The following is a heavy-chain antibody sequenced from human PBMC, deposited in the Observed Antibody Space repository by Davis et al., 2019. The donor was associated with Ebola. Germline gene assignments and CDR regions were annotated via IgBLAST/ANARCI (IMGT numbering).Heavy chain of an antibody. J-gene: IGHJ4*02. V-gene: IGHV4-30-2*01. D-gene: IGHD1-26*01. CDR2: IYHSGST. CDR1: GGAISRDGHS. Sequence: MPSETLSLTCSVSGGAISRDGHSWSWIRQPPGQGLEWVGYIYHSGSTNYNPSLKSRVTISVDTSKNQFSLKLSSVTAADTAVYYCARRPDRSGSYYGGVDYWGQGTLVTVSS. CDR3: ARRPDRSGSYYGGVDY.